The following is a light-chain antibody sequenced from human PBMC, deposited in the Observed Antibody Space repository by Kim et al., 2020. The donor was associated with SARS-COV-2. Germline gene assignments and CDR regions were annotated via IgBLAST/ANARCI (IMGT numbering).Light chain of an antibody. Sequence: PACISCMSRQSLVYSDGNIYLNWFNQRPGQSPRRLIYKVANRDSGVPDRFSGSGTGTDFTLQISRVEAENVGVYYCMQGTHWPFTFGPGTKVDIK. CDR1: QSLVYSDGNIY. CDR3: MQGTHWPFT. J-gene: IGKJ3*01. V-gene: IGKV2-30*01. CDR2: KVA.